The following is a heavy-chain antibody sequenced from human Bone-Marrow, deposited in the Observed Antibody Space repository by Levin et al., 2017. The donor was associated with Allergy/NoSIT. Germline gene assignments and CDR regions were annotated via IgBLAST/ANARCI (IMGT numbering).Heavy chain of an antibody. CDR3: ARIPFYDYIWGSYLGYFDY. CDR1: GYSFTSYW. V-gene: IGHV5-51*01. Sequence: GESLKISCKGSGYSFTSYWIGWVRQMPGKGLEWMGIIYPGDSDTRYSPSFQGQVTISADKSISTAYLQWSSLKASDTAMYYCARIPFYDYIWGSYLGYFDYWGQGTLVTVSS. D-gene: IGHD3-16*01. J-gene: IGHJ4*02. CDR2: IYPGDSDT.